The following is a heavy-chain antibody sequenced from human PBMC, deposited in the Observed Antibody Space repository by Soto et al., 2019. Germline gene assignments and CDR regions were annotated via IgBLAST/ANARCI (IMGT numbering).Heavy chain of an antibody. CDR1: GGSSSSSGYY. CDR3: ARVFSDSSSFFDP. CDR2: IYYSGST. Sequence: PFETLSLTCTVSGGSSSSSGYYCGWIRQPPGKGLEWIGTIYYSGSTYYNPSLKSRVTISVDTSKNQFSLKLSSVTAADTAVYYCARVFSDSSSFFDPWGQGTLVTVSS. V-gene: IGHV4-39*07. J-gene: IGHJ5*02. D-gene: IGHD6-13*01.